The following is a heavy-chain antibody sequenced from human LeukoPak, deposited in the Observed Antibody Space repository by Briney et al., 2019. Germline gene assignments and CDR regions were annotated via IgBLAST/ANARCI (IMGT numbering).Heavy chain of an antibody. V-gene: IGHV4-30-2*01. D-gene: IGHD3-10*01. Sequence: PSQTLSLTCTVSGASISSGTYSWSWIRQPPGEGLEWIGYIYPTGSTYYNPSLKGRVTISVDMSKNQCSQNLNFVTAADTALYYCARGDGSGSGRWFDPWGQGTLITVSS. J-gene: IGHJ5*02. CDR3: ARGDGSGSGRWFDP. CDR2: IYPTGST. CDR1: GASISSGTYS.